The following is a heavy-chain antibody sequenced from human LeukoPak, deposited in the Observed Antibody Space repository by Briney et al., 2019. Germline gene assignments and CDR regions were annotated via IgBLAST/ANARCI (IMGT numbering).Heavy chain of an antibody. V-gene: IGHV4-34*01. CDR1: GGSFSGYY. D-gene: IGHD6-19*01. CDR2: INHSGST. CDR3: ARVSGWPSSSIDP. J-gene: IGHJ5*02. Sequence: PSETLSLTCAVYGGSFSGYYWSWIRQPPGKGLEWIGEINHSGSTNYNPSLKSRVTISVDTSKNQFSLKLSSVTAAGTAVYYCARVSGWPSSSIDPWGQGTLVTVSS.